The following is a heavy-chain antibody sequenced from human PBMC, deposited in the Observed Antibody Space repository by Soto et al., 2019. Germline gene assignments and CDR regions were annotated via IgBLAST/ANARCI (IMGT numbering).Heavy chain of an antibody. CDR1: GFTFSSYG. V-gene: IGHV3-33*01. D-gene: IGHD6-19*01. CDR2: IWYDGSNK. Sequence: QVLLLESGGGVVQPGRSLRLSCAASGFTFSSYGMHWVRQAPGKGLEWVAVIWYDGSNKYYADSVKGRFTISRDNSKNTLYLQMNSLGAEDTAVYYCARIPQIAVAGTRSGYFDLWGRGTLVTVSS. CDR3: ARIPQIAVAGTRSGYFDL. J-gene: IGHJ2*01.